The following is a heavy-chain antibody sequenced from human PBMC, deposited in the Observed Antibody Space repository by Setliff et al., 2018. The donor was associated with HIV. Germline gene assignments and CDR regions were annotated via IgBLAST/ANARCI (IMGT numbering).Heavy chain of an antibody. CDR2: IYYSGST. Sequence: PSETLSLTCTVSGYSISSGYYWGWIRQPPGKGLEWIGSIYYSGSTNYNPSLKSRITISLDTSKSQFSLKLGSVTAADTAVYFCSTVVTLAYCHDGLCPAFGSWGQGALVTVSS. D-gene: IGHD2-8*01. J-gene: IGHJ4*02. CDR3: STVVTLAYCHDGLCPAFGS. CDR1: GYSISSGYY. V-gene: IGHV4-38-2*02.